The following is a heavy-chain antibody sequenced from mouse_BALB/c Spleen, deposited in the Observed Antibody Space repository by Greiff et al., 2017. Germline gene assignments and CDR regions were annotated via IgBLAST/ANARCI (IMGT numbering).Heavy chain of an antibody. J-gene: IGHJ2*01. CDR3: VRRAFDY. Sequence: EVNVVESGGGLVQPKGSLKLSCAASGFTFNTYAMNWVRQAPGKGLEWVARIRSKSNNYATYYADSVKDRFTISRDDSQSMLYLQMNNLKTEDTAMYYCVRRAFDYWGQGTTLTVSS. D-gene: IGHD3-1*01. CDR1: GFTFNTYA. V-gene: IGHV10-1*02. CDR2: IRSKSNNYAT.